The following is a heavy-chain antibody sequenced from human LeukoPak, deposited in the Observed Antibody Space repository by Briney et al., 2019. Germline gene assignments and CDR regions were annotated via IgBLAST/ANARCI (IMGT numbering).Heavy chain of an antibody. CDR1: GFTFSSYS. Sequence: SGGSLRLSCAASGFTFSSYSMNWVRQAPGKGLEWVSAISSSSSYIYYANSVKGRFTISRDNAKNSLYLQMNSLRAEDTAVYYCAREYSYGSLYYFDYWGQGTLVTVSS. CDR3: AREYSYGSLYYFDY. CDR2: ISSSSSYI. D-gene: IGHD5-18*01. V-gene: IGHV3-21*01. J-gene: IGHJ4*02.